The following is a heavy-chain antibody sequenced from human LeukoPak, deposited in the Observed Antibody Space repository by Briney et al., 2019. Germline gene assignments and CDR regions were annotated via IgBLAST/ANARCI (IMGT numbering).Heavy chain of an antibody. CDR3: ARLGEAAFDI. V-gene: IGHV4-61*01. CDR2: IYYTGST. CDR1: GGSVSGGSYY. D-gene: IGHD3-16*01. J-gene: IGHJ3*02. Sequence: SETLSLTCTVSGGSVSGGSYYWSWIRQPPGLGLEWIGYIYYTGSTDYNPSLKSRVTISIDTSKNQFSLKLRSVTAADTAVYYCARLGEAAFDIWGQGTVLTVSS.